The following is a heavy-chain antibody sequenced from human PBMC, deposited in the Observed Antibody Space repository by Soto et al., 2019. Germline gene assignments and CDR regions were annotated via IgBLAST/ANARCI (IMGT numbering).Heavy chain of an antibody. CDR2: ISYDGSNK. J-gene: IGHJ6*02. CDR1: GFTYSSYG. V-gene: IGHV3-30*18. Sequence: QVQLVESGGGVVQPGRSLRLSCAASGFTYSSYGMHWVLQAPGKGLEWVAVISYDGSNKYYADSVKGRFTISRDNSKNTLYLQMNSLRAEDTAVYYCAKDRGMDVRGQGTTVTVSS. CDR3: AKDRGMDV.